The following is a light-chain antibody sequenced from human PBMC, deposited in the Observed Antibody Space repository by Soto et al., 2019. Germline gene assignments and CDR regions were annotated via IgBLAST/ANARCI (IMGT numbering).Light chain of an antibody. CDR3: ETWDSNTRV. Sequence: QSVLTQSSSASASLGSSVKLTCTLSSGHSSYIIAWHQQQPGKAPRYLMKLEGSGSYNKGSGVPDRFSGSSSGADRYLTISNLLSEDEADYYCETWDSNTRVFGGGTKLTVL. CDR2: LEGSGSY. V-gene: IGLV4-60*03. J-gene: IGLJ2*01. CDR1: SGHSSYI.